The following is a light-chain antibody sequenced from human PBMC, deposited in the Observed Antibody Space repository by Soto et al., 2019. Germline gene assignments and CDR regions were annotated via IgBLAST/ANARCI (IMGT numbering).Light chain of an antibody. J-gene: IGKJ1*01. CDR1: QSISTF. CDR2: AAS. CDR3: QHSYSTHRT. Sequence: DIQMSQSPSSLSASVGDRVAITFRASQSISTFLNWYQQKPGKAPNLLIYAASTLQSGVPSRFSVGGCGRALTVGVSSLQPEDFATYYCQHSYSTHRTLGQGTKVDIK. V-gene: IGKV1-39*01.